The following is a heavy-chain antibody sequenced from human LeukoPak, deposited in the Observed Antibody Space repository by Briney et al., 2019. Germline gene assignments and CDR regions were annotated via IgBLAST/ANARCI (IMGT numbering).Heavy chain of an antibody. V-gene: IGHV4-34*01. D-gene: IGHD1-1*01. Sequence: PSETLSLTCAVYGGSFSGYYWSWIRQPPGKGLEWIGEINHSGSTNYNPSLKSRVTISVDKSKNQFSLKLSSVTAADTAVYYCARDLRYPHYYYYYMDVWGKGTTVTISS. CDR1: GGSFSGYY. J-gene: IGHJ6*03. CDR3: ARDLRYPHYYYYYMDV. CDR2: INHSGST.